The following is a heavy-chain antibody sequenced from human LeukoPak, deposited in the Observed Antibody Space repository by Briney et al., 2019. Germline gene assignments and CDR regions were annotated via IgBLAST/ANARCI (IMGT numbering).Heavy chain of an antibody. CDR1: GFTFSSYA. J-gene: IGHJ4*02. CDR2: ISGSGGST. V-gene: IGHV3-23*01. D-gene: IGHD2-2*01. Sequence: GGSLRLSCAASGFTFSSYAMSWVRQAPGKGLEWVSAISGSGGSTYYADSVKGRFTISRDNSKNTLYLQMNSLRAEDTAVYYCAKERYCSSTSCPEPLDYWGQGTLVTVSS. CDR3: AKERYCSSTSCPEPLDY.